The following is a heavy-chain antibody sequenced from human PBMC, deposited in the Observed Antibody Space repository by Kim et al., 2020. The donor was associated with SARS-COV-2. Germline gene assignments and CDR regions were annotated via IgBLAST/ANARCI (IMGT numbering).Heavy chain of an antibody. D-gene: IGHD6-13*01. CDR3: ARSRYSSSRYGVTCYFDY. V-gene: IGHV4-34*01. Sequence: SETLSLTCAVYGGSFSGYYWSWIRQPPGKGLEWIGEINHSGSTNYNPSLKSRVTISVDTSKNQFSLKLSSVTGPDTAGYYCARSRYSSSRYGVTCYFDY. CDR2: INHSGST. CDR1: GGSFSGYY. J-gene: IGHJ4*03.